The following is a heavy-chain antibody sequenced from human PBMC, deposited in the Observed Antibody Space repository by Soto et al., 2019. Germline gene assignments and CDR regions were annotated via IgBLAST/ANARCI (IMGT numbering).Heavy chain of an antibody. Sequence: PSETLSLTCTVSGGSISSGDYYWRCIRQPPGKGLEWIGYIYYSGSTYSNPSLKSRVTISVDTSKNQFSLKLSSVTAADTAVYYCARDGSWKGFDYWGQGTLVTVSS. J-gene: IGHJ4*02. CDR3: ARDGSWKGFDY. D-gene: IGHD1-1*01. CDR1: GGSISSGDYY. V-gene: IGHV4-30-4*01. CDR2: IYYSGST.